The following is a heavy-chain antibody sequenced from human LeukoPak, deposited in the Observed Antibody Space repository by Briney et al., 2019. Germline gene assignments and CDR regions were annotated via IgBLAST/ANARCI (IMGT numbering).Heavy chain of an antibody. V-gene: IGHV1-8*01. Sequence: GASVKVSCKASGYTFTSYDINRVRQATGQGLEWMGWMNPNSGNTGYAQKLQGRVTMTRNTSISTAYMELSSLRSGDTAVYYCARVGAVADNYYYYGMDVWGQGTTVTVSS. CDR2: MNPNSGNT. CDR1: GYTFTSYD. CDR3: ARVGAVADNYYYYGMDV. J-gene: IGHJ6*02. D-gene: IGHD6-19*01.